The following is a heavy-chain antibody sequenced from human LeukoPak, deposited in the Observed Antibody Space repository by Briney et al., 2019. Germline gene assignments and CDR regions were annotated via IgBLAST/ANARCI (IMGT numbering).Heavy chain of an antibody. D-gene: IGHD2-2*01. J-gene: IGHJ4*02. CDR3: AREYCSSTSCYPYFDY. Sequence: GGSLRLSCAASGFTFSSYSMNWVRQAPGKGLEWVSSISSSSSYIYYADSVKGRFTISRDNAKSSLYLQMNSLRAEDTAVYYCAREYCSSTSCYPYFDYWGQGTLVTVSS. V-gene: IGHV3-21*01. CDR1: GFTFSSYS. CDR2: ISSSSSYI.